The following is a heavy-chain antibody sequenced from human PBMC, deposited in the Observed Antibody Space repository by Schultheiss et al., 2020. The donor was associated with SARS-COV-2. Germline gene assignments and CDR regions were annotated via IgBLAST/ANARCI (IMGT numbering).Heavy chain of an antibody. Sequence: ASVKVSCKASGYTFTGYYMHWVRQAPGQGLEWMGWISTYNGITNYVQKFQGRVTMTTDTSTSTGYMDLRSLRSDDTAVYYCARSDIAARPRYYYGMHVWGQGTTVTVSS. CDR2: ISTYNGIT. D-gene: IGHD6-6*01. J-gene: IGHJ6*02. CDR3: ARSDIAARPRYYYGMHV. V-gene: IGHV1-18*04. CDR1: GYTFTGYY.